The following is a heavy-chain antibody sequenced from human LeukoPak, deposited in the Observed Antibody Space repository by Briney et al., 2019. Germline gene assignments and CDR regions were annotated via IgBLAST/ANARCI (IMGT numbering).Heavy chain of an antibody. CDR3: ARVVGYSSSWQIFDY. CDR2: VNPNSGGT. CDR1: GYTFTGYY. V-gene: IGHV1-2*02. J-gene: IGHJ4*02. D-gene: IGHD6-13*01. Sequence: ASVKVSCKASGYTFTGYYMHWVRQAPGQGLEWMGWVNPNSGGTNYAQKFQGRVTMTRDTSISTAYMELSRLRPDDTAVYYCARVVGYSSSWQIFDYWGQGTLVTVSS.